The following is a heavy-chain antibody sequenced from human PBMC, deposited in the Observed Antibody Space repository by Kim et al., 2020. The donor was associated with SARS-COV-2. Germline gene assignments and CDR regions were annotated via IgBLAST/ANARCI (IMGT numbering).Heavy chain of an antibody. J-gene: IGHJ4*02. CDR1: GGSFSGYY. D-gene: IGHD6-13*01. CDR2: INHSGST. CDR3: ARGRQQLAH. V-gene: IGHV4-34*01. Sequence: SETLSLTCAVYGGSFSGYYWSWIRQPPGKGLEWIGEINHSGSTNYNPSLKSRVTISVDTSKNQFSLKLSSVTAADTAVYYCARGRQQLAHWGQGTLVTVS.